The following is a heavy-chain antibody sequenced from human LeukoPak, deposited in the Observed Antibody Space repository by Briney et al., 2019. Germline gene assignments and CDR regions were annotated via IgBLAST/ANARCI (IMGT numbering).Heavy chain of an antibody. CDR3: TTRYYYDSSGYQRFDY. J-gene: IGHJ4*02. CDR2: IKSKTDGGTT. V-gene: IGHV3-15*01. Sequence: GGSLRLSCAASGFTFSNAWMSWVRQAPGKGLEWVGRIKSKTDGGTTDYAAPVKGRFTISRDDSKNTLYLQMNSLKTEDTAVYYCTTRYYYDSSGYQRFDYWGQGTLVTVSS. D-gene: IGHD3-22*01. CDR1: GFTFSNAW.